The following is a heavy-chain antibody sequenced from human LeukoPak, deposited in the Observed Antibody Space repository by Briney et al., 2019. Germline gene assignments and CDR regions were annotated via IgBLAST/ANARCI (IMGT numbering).Heavy chain of an antibody. CDR1: GFTFSSYA. CDR2: ISGSGGST. CDR3: AKAGHSYARWENDY. J-gene: IGHJ4*02. V-gene: IGHV3-23*01. Sequence: PGGSLRLSCAASGFTFSSYAMSWVRPAPGKGLEWGSAISGSGGSTYYADSVKGRFTISTDNSKNTLYLQMNSMRAEDTAVYYCAKAGHSYARWENDYWGQGTLVTVSS. D-gene: IGHD5-18*01.